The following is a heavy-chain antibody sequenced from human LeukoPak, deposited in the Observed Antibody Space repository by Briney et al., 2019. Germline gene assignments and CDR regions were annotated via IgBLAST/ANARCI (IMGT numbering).Heavy chain of an antibody. CDR3: ARALDYGGPDAFDI. Sequence: SETLSLTCTVSGGSLSSYYWSWIRQPPGKGLEWIGYIYYSGSTNYNPSLKSRVTISVDKSKNQFPLKLSSVTAADTAVYYCARALDYGGPDAFDIWGQGTMVTVSS. V-gene: IGHV4-59*01. CDR2: IYYSGST. CDR1: GGSLSSYY. J-gene: IGHJ3*02. D-gene: IGHD4-17*01.